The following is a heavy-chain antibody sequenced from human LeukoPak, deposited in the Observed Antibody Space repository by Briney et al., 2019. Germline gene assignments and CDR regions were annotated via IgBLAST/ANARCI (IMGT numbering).Heavy chain of an antibody. CDR2: IRYDGSNK. CDR3: ARPADILTGYYKKPGFSFDY. D-gene: IGHD3-9*01. V-gene: IGHV3-30*02. CDR1: GFAFSSYG. J-gene: IGHJ4*02. Sequence: PGGSLRLSCAASGFAFSSYGMHRVRQAPGKGLEWVAFIRYDGSNKYYADSVKGRFTISRDNSKNTLYLQMNSLRADDTAVYYCARPADILTGYYKKPGFSFDYWGQGTLVTVSS.